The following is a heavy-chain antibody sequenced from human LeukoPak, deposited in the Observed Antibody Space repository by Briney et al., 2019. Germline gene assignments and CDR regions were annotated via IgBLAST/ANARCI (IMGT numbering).Heavy chain of an antibody. V-gene: IGHV3-30*18. D-gene: IGHD3-10*01. CDR3: AKGGPYYGSGPDYYYYYGMDV. CDR2: ISYDGSNK. J-gene: IGHJ6*02. CDR1: GFTFSSYG. Sequence: GGSLRLSCAASGFTFSSYGMHWVRQAPGKGLEWVAVISYDGSNKYYADSVKGRFTISRDNSKNTLYLQMNSLGAEDTAVYYCAKGGPYYGSGPDYYYYYGMDVWGQGTTVTVSS.